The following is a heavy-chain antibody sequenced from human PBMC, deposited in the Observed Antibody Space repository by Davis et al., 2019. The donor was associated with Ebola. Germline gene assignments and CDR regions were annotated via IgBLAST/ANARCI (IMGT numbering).Heavy chain of an antibody. J-gene: IGHJ3*01. V-gene: IGHV4-30-4*07. Sequence: MPSGTLSLTCAASGGSISSGGYYCSWIRQPAGKGLEWIGYIYYSGSTYYNPSFKRRVTISVDTSKNQFSLKLSSLTAADTAVYYCARLHEGDWGQGTMVTVSS. CDR2: IYYSGST. CDR3: ARLHEGD. D-gene: IGHD3-16*01. CDR1: GGSISSGGYY.